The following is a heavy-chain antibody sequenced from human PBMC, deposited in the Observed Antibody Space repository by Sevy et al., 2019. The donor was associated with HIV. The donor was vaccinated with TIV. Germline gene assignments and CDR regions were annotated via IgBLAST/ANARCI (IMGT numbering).Heavy chain of an antibody. D-gene: IGHD3-10*01. J-gene: IGHJ4*02. CDR2: ISAYNGNT. CDR1: GYTFTSYG. CDR3: AKDRYGSGSSSGDY. Sequence: ASVKVSCKASGYTFTSYGISWVRQAPGQGLEWMGWISAYNGNTNYAQKLQGRVTMTTDTSTSTAYMELRSLRSDDTAVYYCAKDRYGSGSSSGDYWGQGTLVTVSS. V-gene: IGHV1-18*01.